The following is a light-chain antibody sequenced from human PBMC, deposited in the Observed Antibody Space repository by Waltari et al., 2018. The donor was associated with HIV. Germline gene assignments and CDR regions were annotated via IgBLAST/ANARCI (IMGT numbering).Light chain of an antibody. CDR1: SSDVGGYKY. J-gene: IGLJ3*02. CDR3: CSYAGVYTRWV. V-gene: IGLV2-11*01. CDR2: DVT. Sequence: QSALTQPRSVSGSPGQSISIPCTGTSSDVGGYKYVPWYQQYPGEVPKLMIYDVTKRPSGVPDRFSGSKSGNTASLTISGLQAEDEADYYCCSYAGVYTRWVFGGGTKLTVL.